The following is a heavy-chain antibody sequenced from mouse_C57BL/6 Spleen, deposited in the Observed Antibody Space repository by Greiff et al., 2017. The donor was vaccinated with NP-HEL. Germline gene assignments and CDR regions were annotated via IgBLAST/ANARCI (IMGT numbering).Heavy chain of an antibody. J-gene: IGHJ4*01. V-gene: IGHV5-4*01. CDR1: GFTFSSYA. CDR2: ISDGGSYT. CDR3: ARDKGVFYDYDRYAMDY. D-gene: IGHD2-4*01. Sequence: EVQLVESGGGLVKPGGSLKLSCAASGFTFSSYAMSWVRQTPEKRLEWVATISDGGSYTYYPDNVKGRFTISRDNAKNNLYLQMSHLKSEDTAMYYCARDKGVFYDYDRYAMDYWGQGTSVTVSS.